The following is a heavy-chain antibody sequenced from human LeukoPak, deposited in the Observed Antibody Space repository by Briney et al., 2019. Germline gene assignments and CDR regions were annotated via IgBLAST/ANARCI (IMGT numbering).Heavy chain of an antibody. CDR3: ARVKKDYYDSSGSYGMDV. D-gene: IGHD3-22*01. Sequence: SETLSLACTVSGGSISSYYWSWIRQPAGKGLEWIGRIYTSGSTNYNPSLKSRVTMSVDTSKNQFSLKLSSVTAADTAVYYCARVKKDYYDSSGSYGMDVWGQGTTVTVSS. CDR1: GGSISSYY. CDR2: IYTSGST. J-gene: IGHJ6*02. V-gene: IGHV4-4*07.